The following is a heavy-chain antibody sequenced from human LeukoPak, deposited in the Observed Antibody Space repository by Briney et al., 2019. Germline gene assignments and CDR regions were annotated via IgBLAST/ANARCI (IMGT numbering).Heavy chain of an antibody. CDR1: GGTFSSYA. J-gene: IGHJ5*02. CDR3: ARGPYYDILTGLDP. Sequence: ASVKVSCKASGGTFSSYAISWVRQAPGQGLEWMGGIIPIFGTANYAQKFQGRVTITTDESTSTAYMELSSLRSEDTAVYYCARGPYYDILTGLDPWGQGTLVTVSS. V-gene: IGHV1-69*05. CDR2: IIPIFGTA. D-gene: IGHD3-9*01.